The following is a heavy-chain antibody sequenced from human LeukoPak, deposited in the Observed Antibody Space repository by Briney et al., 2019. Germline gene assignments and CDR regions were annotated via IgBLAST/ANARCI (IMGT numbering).Heavy chain of an antibody. D-gene: IGHD2-2*01. V-gene: IGHV1-69*13. CDR3: ARDSHIVVVPAAMPASWFDP. J-gene: IGHJ5*02. CDR1: GYTFTSYY. CDR2: IIPIFGTA. Sequence: SVKVSCKASGYTFTSYYMHWVRQAPGQGLEWMGGIIPIFGTANYAQKFQGRVTITADESTSTAYMELSSLRSEDTAVYYCARDSHIVVVPAAMPASWFDPWGQGTLVTVSS.